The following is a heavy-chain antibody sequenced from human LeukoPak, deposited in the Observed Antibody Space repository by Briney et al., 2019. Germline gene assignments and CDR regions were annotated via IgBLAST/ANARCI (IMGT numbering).Heavy chain of an antibody. D-gene: IGHD3-16*01. V-gene: IGHV4-39*07. CDR1: GGPISSSSYY. CDR2: IYYSGST. CDR3: ARFGVDYDMDV. Sequence: SETLSLTCTVSGGPISSSSYYWGWIRQPPGKGLEWIGSIYYSGSTYYNPSLKSRVTISIDTSKNQFSLKLSSVTAADTAVYYCARFGVDYDMDVWGQGTTVTVSS. J-gene: IGHJ6*02.